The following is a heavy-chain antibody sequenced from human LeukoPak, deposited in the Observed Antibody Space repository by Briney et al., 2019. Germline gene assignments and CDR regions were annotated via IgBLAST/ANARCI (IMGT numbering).Heavy chain of an antibody. CDR3: ARHGSGYFRFDQ. Sequence: SETLSLTCTVSGGSISSSSAYWGWIRQPPGKGLEWIGSIYYSKNTYYNPSLKSRVTISADTSKNQFSLKLSSVTAADTAVYYCARHGSGYFRFDQWGQGTLVTVSS. CDR2: IYYSKNT. J-gene: IGHJ4*02. CDR1: GGSISSSSAY. V-gene: IGHV4-39*01. D-gene: IGHD3-22*01.